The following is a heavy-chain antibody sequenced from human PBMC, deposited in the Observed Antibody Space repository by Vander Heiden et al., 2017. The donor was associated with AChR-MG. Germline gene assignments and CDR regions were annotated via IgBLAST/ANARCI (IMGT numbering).Heavy chain of an antibody. CDR1: GFPFSSYA. D-gene: IGHD5-18*01. J-gene: IGHJ4*02. Sequence: QVQLVESGGGVVQPGRSLRLPCAASGFPFSSYAMHWVRQAPGKGLEWVAVISYDGSNKYYADSVKGRFTISRDNSKNTLYLQMNSLRAEDTAVYYCARAPRGYSYFDYWGQGTLVTVSS. CDR2: ISYDGSNK. V-gene: IGHV3-30-3*01. CDR3: ARAPRGYSYFDY.